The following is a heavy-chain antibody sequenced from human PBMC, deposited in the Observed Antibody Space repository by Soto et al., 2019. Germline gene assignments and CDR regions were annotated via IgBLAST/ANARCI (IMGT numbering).Heavy chain of an antibody. J-gene: IGHJ4*02. CDR2: IIPIFGTA. CDR3: AADSYDTSGYYLAY. D-gene: IGHD3-22*01. V-gene: IGHV1-69*01. Sequence: QVQLVQSGAEVKKPGSSVKVSCKASGGTFSSYAITWVRQAPGQGLEWMGGIIPIFGTANYAQTFQGRVTITADESTRTAYMELSSLGSEDTAGHYCAADSYDTSGYYLAYCGQGTLVTVSS. CDR1: GGTFSSYA.